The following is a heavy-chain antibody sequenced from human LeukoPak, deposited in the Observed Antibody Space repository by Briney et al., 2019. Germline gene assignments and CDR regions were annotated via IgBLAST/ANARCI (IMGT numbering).Heavy chain of an antibody. D-gene: IGHD5-12*01. V-gene: IGHV3-43*02. CDR2: ISGDGGST. Sequence: GGSLRLSCAASGFTFYDYAMHWVRHAPGKGLEWVSLISGDGGSTYYADSVKGRFTISRDNSKNSLYLQMNSLRTEDTALYYCAKDIRVGVATIGDYYYYGMDVWGQGTTVTVSS. CDR3: AKDIRVGVATIGDYYYYGMDV. CDR1: GFTFYDYA. J-gene: IGHJ6*02.